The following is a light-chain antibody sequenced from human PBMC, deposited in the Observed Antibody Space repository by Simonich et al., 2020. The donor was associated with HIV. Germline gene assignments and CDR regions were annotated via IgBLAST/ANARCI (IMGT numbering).Light chain of an antibody. CDR3: QTWGAGAGANWV. V-gene: IGLV4-69*01. CDR1: SGHSRYG. J-gene: IGLJ3*02. CDR2: VESDGSH. Sequence: QLVLTQSPSASASLGASVRLTCTLSSGHSRYGLAWHQQQPEKGPRYLMKVESDGSHSKGDGIPDRCSASSYGAGRYLTISSLQFEDEADYYCQTWGAGAGANWVFGGGTKLTVL.